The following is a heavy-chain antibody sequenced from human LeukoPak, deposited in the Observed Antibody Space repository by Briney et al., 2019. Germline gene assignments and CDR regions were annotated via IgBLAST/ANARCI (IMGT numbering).Heavy chain of an antibody. J-gene: IGHJ4*02. CDR2: IKSKIEGGTT. CDR1: GFTFSNAW. D-gene: IGHD1-1*01. CDR3: ASEGWNDASFFDY. V-gene: IGHV3-15*01. Sequence: PGGSLRLSCAASGFTFSNAWMTWVRQAPGKGLEWVGCIKSKIEGGTTEYAAPVKGRFTISRDDSQSTLHLQMNSLKTEDTAVYYCASEGWNDASFFDYWGQGTLVTVSS.